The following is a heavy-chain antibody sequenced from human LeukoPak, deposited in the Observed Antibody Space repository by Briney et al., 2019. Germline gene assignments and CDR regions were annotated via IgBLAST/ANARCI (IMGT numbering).Heavy chain of an antibody. CDR1: GYTFINYG. Sequence: ASVQVSCKASGYTFINYGISWVRQAPGQGLEWMGWISAYNGNTNYAQKLQGRVTMTTDTSTSTAYMELRSLRSDDTAVYYCARTCSGGSCYSGYFDYWGQGTLVTVSS. D-gene: IGHD2-15*01. V-gene: IGHV1-18*01. CDR3: ARTCSGGSCYSGYFDY. CDR2: ISAYNGNT. J-gene: IGHJ4*02.